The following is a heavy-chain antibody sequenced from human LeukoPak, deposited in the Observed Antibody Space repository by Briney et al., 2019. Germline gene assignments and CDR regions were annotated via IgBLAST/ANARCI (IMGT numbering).Heavy chain of an antibody. CDR1: GFTFSSYG. CDR3: ARVYSGYDYYSS. Sequence: GGSLRLSCAASGFTFSSYGMSWVRQAPGKGLEWVSVIYSGGTTYYADSVKGRFTISRDNSKNTLYLQMNSLRAEDTAVYYCARVYSGYDYYSSWGQGTLVTVSS. V-gene: IGHV3-66*01. CDR2: IYSGGTT. J-gene: IGHJ5*02. D-gene: IGHD5-12*01.